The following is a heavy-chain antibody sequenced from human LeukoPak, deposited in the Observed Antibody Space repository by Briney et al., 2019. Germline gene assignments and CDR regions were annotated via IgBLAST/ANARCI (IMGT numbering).Heavy chain of an antibody. J-gene: IGHJ5*02. CDR3: ARIVVVPAAPPGRWFDP. CDR2: IYTSGST. D-gene: IGHD2-2*01. CDR1: GGSFSGYY. V-gene: IGHV4-4*09. Sequence: PSETLSLTCAVYGGSFSGYYWSWIRQPPGKGLEWIGYIYTSGSTNYNPSLKSRVTISVDTSKNQFSLKLSSVTAADTAVYYCARIVVVPAAPPGRWFDPWGQGTLVTVSS.